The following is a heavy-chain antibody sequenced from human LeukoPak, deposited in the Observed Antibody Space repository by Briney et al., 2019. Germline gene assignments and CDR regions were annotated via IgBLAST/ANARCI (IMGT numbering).Heavy chain of an antibody. CDR3: AGEVDDYGDY. CDR2: IDSSSSTI. CDR1: GFIFSDYN. V-gene: IGHV3-48*04. J-gene: IGHJ4*02. Sequence: GGSLRLSCEASGFIFSDYNMNWVRQAPGKGLEWLSFIDSSSSTIYYADSVKGRFAISRDNAKNSLYLQMNSLRAEDTAVYYCAGEVDDYGDYWGQGTLVTVSS.